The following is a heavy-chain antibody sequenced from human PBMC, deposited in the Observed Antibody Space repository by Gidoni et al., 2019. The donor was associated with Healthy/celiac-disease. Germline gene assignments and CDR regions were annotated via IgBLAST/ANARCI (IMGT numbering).Heavy chain of an antibody. J-gene: IGHJ4*02. D-gene: IGHD3-22*01. Sequence: QVQLVQSGAAVKKPGSSVKVSCKASGGTFSSYAISWVRQAPGQGLEWMGGIIPLCGTANYAQKFQGRVTITADESTSTAYMELSSLRSEDTAVYYCARSVDYYDSSGYWAFWGQGTLVTVSS. CDR2: IIPLCGTA. CDR3: ARSVDYYDSSGYWAF. V-gene: IGHV1-69*01. CDR1: GGTFSSYA.